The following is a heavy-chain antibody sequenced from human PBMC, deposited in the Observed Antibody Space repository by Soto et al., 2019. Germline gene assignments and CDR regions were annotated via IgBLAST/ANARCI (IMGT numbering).Heavy chain of an antibody. V-gene: IGHV1-46*01. CDR2: INPNGGST. Sequence: GASVKVSCKASGYTFSSYYMHWVRQAPGQGLEWIGIINPNGGSTSYAQNFQGRLTMTRDTSTSTVYMDLSSLRSEDTAVYYCARDLRYDSSGYFDYWGQGTLVTVSS. D-gene: IGHD3-22*01. CDR3: ARDLRYDSSGYFDY. CDR1: GYTFSSYY. J-gene: IGHJ4*02.